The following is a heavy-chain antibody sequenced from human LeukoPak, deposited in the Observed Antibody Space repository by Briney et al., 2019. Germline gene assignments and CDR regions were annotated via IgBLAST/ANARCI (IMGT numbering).Heavy chain of an antibody. CDR3: ANFWSGYPYYFDY. CDR1: GYSISSGYY. D-gene: IGHD3-3*01. J-gene: IGHJ4*02. Sequence: SETLSLTCAVSGYSISSGYYWGWIRQPPGKGLEWIGSIYHSGSTYYNPSLKSRVTILVDTSKNQFSLKLSSVTAADTAVYYCANFWSGYPYYFDYWGQGTLVTVSS. CDR2: IYHSGST. V-gene: IGHV4-38-2*01.